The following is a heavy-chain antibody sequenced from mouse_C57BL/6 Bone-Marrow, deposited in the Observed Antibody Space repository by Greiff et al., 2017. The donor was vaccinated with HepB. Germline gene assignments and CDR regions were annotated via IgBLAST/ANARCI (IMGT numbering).Heavy chain of an antibody. CDR1: GFNIKDDY. Sequence: EVQLQQSGAELVRPGASVKLSCTASGFNIKDDYMHWVKQSPEQGLEWIGWIDPENGDTEYASKFQGKATITADTSSNTAYLQLSSLTSEDTAVYYCTTDYGREYAMDYWGQGTSVTVSS. CDR3: TTDYGREYAMDY. D-gene: IGHD1-1*01. CDR2: IDPENGDT. J-gene: IGHJ4*01. V-gene: IGHV14-4*01.